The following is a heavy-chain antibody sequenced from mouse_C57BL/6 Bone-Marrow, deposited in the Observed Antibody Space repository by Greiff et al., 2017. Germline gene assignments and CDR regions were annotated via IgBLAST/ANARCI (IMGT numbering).Heavy chain of an antibody. D-gene: IGHD2-5*01. CDR1: GFNIKDYY. V-gene: IGHV14-1*01. CDR2: IDPEDGDT. J-gene: IGHJ4*01. CDR3: TTFYSNYHYAMDY. Sequence: EVQLQHSGAELVRPGASVKLSCTASGFNIKDYYMHWVKQRPEQGLEWIGRIDPEDGDTEYAPKFQGKATMTADTSSNTAYLQLSSLTSEDTAVYYCTTFYSNYHYAMDYWGQGTSVTVSS.